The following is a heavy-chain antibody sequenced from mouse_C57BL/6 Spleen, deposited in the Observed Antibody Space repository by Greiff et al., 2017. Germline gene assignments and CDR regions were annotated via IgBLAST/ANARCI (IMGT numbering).Heavy chain of an antibody. V-gene: IGHV1-26*01. CDR2: INPNNGGT. CDR3: ARTPWGYFDY. J-gene: IGHJ2*01. Sequence: EVQLQQSGPELVKPGASVKISCKASGYTFTDYYMNWVKQSHGKSLEWIGDINPNNGGTSYNQKFKGKATLTVDKSSSTAYMELRSLTSEDSAVYYCARTPWGYFDYWGQGTTLTVSS. CDR1: GYTFTDYY.